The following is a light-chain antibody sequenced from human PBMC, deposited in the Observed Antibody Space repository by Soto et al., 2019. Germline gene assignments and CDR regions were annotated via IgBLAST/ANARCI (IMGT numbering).Light chain of an antibody. J-gene: IGKJ5*01. CDR3: QQRSNWPPVIT. CDR2: DAS. V-gene: IGKV3-11*01. Sequence: NVLTQSPGTLSLSPGERATLSCRASQSVSSSYLAWYQQKPGQAPRLLIYDASNRATGIPARFSGSGSGTDFTLTISSLEPEDFAVYYCQQRSNWPPVITFGQGTRM. CDR1: QSVSSSY.